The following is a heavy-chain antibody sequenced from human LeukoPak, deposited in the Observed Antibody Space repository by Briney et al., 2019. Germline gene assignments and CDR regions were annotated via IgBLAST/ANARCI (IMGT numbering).Heavy chain of an antibody. D-gene: IGHD1-26*01. V-gene: IGHV1-8*01. J-gene: IGHJ4*02. CDR3: ARISGTSGDY. CDR1: GYTFTSYD. CDR2: MNPNSGNT. Sequence: ASVKVSCKASGYTFTSYDINWVRQATGQGLEWMGWMNPNSGNTGYAQKFQGRATMTRNTSISTAYMELSSLRSDDTAVYYCARISGTSGDYWGQGTLVSVSS.